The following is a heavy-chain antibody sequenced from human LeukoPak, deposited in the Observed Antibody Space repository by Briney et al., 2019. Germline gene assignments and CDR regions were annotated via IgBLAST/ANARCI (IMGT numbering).Heavy chain of an antibody. D-gene: IGHD3-22*01. V-gene: IGHV3-30*18. Sequence: PGGSLRLSCAASGFTFSSYGMHWVRQAPGKGLEWVAVISYDGSNKYYADSVKGRFTISRDNSKNTLYLQMNSLRAEDTAVYYCAKEPPYYDSSGYPDYWGQGTLVTVSS. J-gene: IGHJ4*02. CDR1: GFTFSSYG. CDR2: ISYDGSNK. CDR3: AKEPPYYDSSGYPDY.